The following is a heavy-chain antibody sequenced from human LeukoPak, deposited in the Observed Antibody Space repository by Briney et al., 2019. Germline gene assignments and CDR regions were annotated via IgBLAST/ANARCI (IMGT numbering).Heavy chain of an antibody. V-gene: IGHV1-2*02. D-gene: IGHD3-10*01. Sequence: ASVKVSCKASGYTFSGTGRYLYWLRQAHGQGLKCMGWIYPNNGATAYAQKVQGRIAMTRDMSIATVYMELSRLRPADTAVYYSSRDGSGQIDDFDYWGQGTLVTVSS. CDR1: GYTFSGTGRY. CDR3: SRDGSGQIDDFDY. CDR2: IYPNNGAT. J-gene: IGHJ4*02.